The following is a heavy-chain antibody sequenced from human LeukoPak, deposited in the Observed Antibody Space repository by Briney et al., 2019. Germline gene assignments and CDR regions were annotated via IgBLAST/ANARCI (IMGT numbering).Heavy chain of an antibody. CDR1: GFTFSSYW. D-gene: IGHD6-19*01. CDR2: INDSGGST. Sequence: PGGSLRLSCAGTGFTFSSYWMSWVRQAPGKGLEWVSAINDSGGSTYYADSVKGRFTISRDNSKNTLYLQMNSLRAEDTAVYYCAKPAISSRGWYYDYWGQGTLVTVSS. CDR3: AKPAISSRGWYYDY. V-gene: IGHV3-23*01. J-gene: IGHJ4*02.